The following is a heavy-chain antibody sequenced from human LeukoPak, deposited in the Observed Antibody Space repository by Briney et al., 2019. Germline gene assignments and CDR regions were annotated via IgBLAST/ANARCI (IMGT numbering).Heavy chain of an antibody. CDR2: ISGSGGST. D-gene: IGHD3-10*01. CDR1: GFTVSSNY. J-gene: IGHJ4*02. V-gene: IGHV3-23*01. CDR3: AKATGRAPLTFDY. Sequence: GGSLRLSCAASGFTVSSNYMSWVRQAPGKGLEWVSAISGSGGSTYYADSVKGRFTISRDNSKNTLYLQMNSLRAEDTAVYYCAKATGRAPLTFDYWGQGTLVTVSS.